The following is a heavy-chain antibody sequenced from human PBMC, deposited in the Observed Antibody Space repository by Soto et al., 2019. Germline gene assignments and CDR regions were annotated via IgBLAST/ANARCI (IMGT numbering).Heavy chain of an antibody. Sequence: GGSLRLSCAASGFTFSSYAMSWVRQAPGKGLEWVSAISGSGGSTYYADSVKGRFTISRDNSKNTLYLQMNSLGAEDTAVYYCAKQGYCSSTSCYAGIRLWFDPWGQGTLVTVSS. CDR2: ISGSGGST. J-gene: IGHJ5*02. CDR1: GFTFSSYA. D-gene: IGHD2-2*01. CDR3: AKQGYCSSTSCYAGIRLWFDP. V-gene: IGHV3-23*01.